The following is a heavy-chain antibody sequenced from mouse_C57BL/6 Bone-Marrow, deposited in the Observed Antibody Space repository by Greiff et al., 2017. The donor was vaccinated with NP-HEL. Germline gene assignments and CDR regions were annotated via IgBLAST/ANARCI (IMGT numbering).Heavy chain of an antibody. CDR3: ARQKPYYFDY. CDR1: GFTFSDYG. J-gene: IGHJ2*01. CDR2: ISSGSSTI. V-gene: IGHV5-17*01. Sequence: EVHLVESGGGLVKPGGSLKLSCAASGFTFSDYGMHWVRQAPEKGLEWVAYISSGSSTIYYPDTVKGRFTISRDNAKNTLFLQMTSLRSEDTAMYYCARQKPYYFDYWGQGTTLTVSS.